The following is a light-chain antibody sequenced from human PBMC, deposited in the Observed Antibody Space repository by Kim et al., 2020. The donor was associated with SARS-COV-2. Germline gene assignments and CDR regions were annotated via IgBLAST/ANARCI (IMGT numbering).Light chain of an antibody. CDR1: QSISSH. J-gene: IGKJ5*01. CDR2: AAS. V-gene: IGKV1-39*01. CDR3: QQGYSSPQIT. Sequence: VGDRVIITCRTSQSISSHLKWYQQKPGRAPKLLIFAASSLQSGVPSRFSGSGSGTDFTLTITTLQPEDFATYYCQQGYSSPQITFGQGTRLEIK.